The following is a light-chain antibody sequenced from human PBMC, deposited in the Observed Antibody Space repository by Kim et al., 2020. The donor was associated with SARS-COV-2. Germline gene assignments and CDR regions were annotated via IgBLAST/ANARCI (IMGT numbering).Light chain of an antibody. CDR2: KAS. CDR1: QSISTW. Sequence: DIQMTQSPSTLSASVGDRVTITCRASQSISTWLAWYQQKPGKAPNLLIYKASTLERGVPPRFSGSGSGTEFTLTISSLQPDDFATYYCQQYNSYSITFGQGTRLEI. V-gene: IGKV1-5*03. CDR3: QQYNSYSIT. J-gene: IGKJ5*01.